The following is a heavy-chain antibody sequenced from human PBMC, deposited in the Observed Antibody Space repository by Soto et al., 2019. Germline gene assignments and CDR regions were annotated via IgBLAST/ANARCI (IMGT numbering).Heavy chain of an antibody. CDR1: GFTFGDYA. CDR2: IRRKAYGGTK. CDR3: TRVAIGRYYYYYGMDV. D-gene: IGHD2-21*01. J-gene: IGHJ6*02. V-gene: IGHV3-49*04. Sequence: GGSLRLSCTASGFTFGDYAMSWVRQAPGKGLEWVGFIRRKAYGGTKEYAASVKGRFTISRDDSKRIAYLQMNSLKTEDTAVYYCTRVAIGRYYYYYGMDVWGQGTTVTVSS.